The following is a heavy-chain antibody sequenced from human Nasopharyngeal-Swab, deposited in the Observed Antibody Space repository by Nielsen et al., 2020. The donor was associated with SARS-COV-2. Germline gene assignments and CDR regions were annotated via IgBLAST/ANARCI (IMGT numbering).Heavy chain of an antibody. Sequence: SVKVSCKASGYTFTGYYMHWVRQAPGQGLEWMGGIIPIFGTANYAQKFQGGVTITADESTSTAYMELSSLRSEDTAVYYCARPYYGSGTGAFDIWGQGTMVTVSS. J-gene: IGHJ3*02. V-gene: IGHV1-69*13. CDR1: GYTFTGYY. D-gene: IGHD3-10*01. CDR2: IIPIFGTA. CDR3: ARPYYGSGTGAFDI.